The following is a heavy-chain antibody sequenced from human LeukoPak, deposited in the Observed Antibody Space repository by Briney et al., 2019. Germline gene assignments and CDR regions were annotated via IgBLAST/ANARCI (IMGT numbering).Heavy chain of an antibody. V-gene: IGHV4-59*02. CDR2: SKIGTT. Sequence: SETLSLTCTVFGDSVTGYFLNWVRQPQGRDWSGLGTSKIGTTNYNPSLKSRLTISADTSKNQFPLQLRSVTAADTAVYYCVIGVGWQPDYWGQGALVTVSS. D-gene: IGHD2-15*01. CDR1: GDSVTGYF. CDR3: VIGVGWQPDY. J-gene: IGHJ4*02.